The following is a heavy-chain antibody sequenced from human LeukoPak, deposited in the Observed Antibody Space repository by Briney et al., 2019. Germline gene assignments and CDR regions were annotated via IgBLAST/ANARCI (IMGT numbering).Heavy chain of an antibody. V-gene: IGHV3-23*01. D-gene: IGHD3-16*02. Sequence: PGGSLTLSCAASGFTFRSYAMSWVRQAPGKGLEWVSAISGSGDNTNYADSVKGRFTMSRDNSRNMLYLQMNSLRDEDTAKYYCAKTVSGSYSYQGGDYWGQGTLVTVSS. CDR3: AKTVSGSYSYQGGDY. CDR1: GFTFRSYA. CDR2: ISGSGDNT. J-gene: IGHJ4*02.